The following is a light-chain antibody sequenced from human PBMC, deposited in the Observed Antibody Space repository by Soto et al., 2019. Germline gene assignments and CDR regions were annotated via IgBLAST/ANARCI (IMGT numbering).Light chain of an antibody. CDR3: QQYNNWPRT. V-gene: IGKV3-15*01. Sequence: EIVLTQSPGTLSLSPGERATLSCRASQSVSNNYLAWYQQKPGQAPRLLIYGASNRATGIPARSSGSGSGTEFTLTISSLQSEDFAVYYCQQYNNWPRTFGQGTKVDIK. J-gene: IGKJ1*01. CDR1: QSVSNN. CDR2: GAS.